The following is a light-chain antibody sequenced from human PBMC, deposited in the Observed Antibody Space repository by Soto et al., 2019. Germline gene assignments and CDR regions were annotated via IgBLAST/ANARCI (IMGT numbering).Light chain of an antibody. J-gene: IGKJ5*01. CDR1: QSRLYSDGNTY. CDR2: KVS. V-gene: IGKV2-30*01. Sequence: EVVMTQSALALRVSLGGRACIYFGSMQSRLYSDGNTYLNWCQQRPGQSPRRLIYKVSNRDSGVPERFSGSGSGTDFTLKISRVEAEDVGVYYCMQGTPWLITFGQGTRLEIK. CDR3: MQGTPWLIT.